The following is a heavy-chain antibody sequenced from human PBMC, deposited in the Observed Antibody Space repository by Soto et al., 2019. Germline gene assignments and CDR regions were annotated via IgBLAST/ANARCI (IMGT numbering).Heavy chain of an antibody. J-gene: IGHJ6*02. CDR3: ARDRYWGGADPRIDHIYYYYGMDV. V-gene: IGHV1-46*01. Sequence: ASVKVSCKASGYTFTRYYMHWVRQAPGQGLEWMGIINPSGGSTSYAQKFQGRVTMTRDTSTSTVYMELSSLRSEDTAVYYCARDRYWGGADPRIDHIYYYYGMDVWGQGTTVTVS. CDR1: GYTFTRYY. D-gene: IGHD3-16*01. CDR2: INPSGGST.